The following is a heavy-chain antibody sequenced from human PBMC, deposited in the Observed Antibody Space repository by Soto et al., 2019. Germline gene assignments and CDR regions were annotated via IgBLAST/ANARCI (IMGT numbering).Heavy chain of an antibody. V-gene: IGHV3-15*01. CDR3: AAGSMSTVDFDY. D-gene: IGHD4-17*01. Sequence: GGSLRLSCATSTFIFNNAWMSWVRQAPGKGLEWVGRIKSKTDGGTIDYAAPLKDRFTISRDDSKNTLYLLMNSLQTADTAVYYCAAGSMSTVDFDYWGQGTLVTVSS. CDR1: TFIFNNAW. CDR2: IKSKTDGGTI. J-gene: IGHJ4*02.